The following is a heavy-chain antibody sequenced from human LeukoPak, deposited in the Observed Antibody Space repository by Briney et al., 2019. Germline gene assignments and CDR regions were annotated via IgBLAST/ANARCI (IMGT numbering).Heavy chain of an antibody. D-gene: IGHD3-3*02. CDR3: ARHFASTRTPRNWFDP. Sequence: PSETLSLTCAVYGESFSGNSWSWIRQPPGKGLEWIGEINHSGSTNYNPSLKSRVTISVDTSKNQFSLKLSSVTAADTAVYYCARHFASTRTPRNWFDPWGQGTLVTVSS. CDR1: GESFSGNS. CDR2: INHSGST. V-gene: IGHV4-34*01. J-gene: IGHJ5*02.